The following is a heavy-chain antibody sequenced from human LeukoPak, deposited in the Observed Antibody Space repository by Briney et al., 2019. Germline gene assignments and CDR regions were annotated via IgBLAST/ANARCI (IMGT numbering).Heavy chain of an antibody. CDR1: GGSISSGGYY. Sequence: SQTLSLTCTVSGGSISSGGYYWSWIRQHPGKGLEWIGYIYYSGSTYYNPSLKSRVTISVDTSKNQFSVKLRSVTAADTEVYYCAREVSPGYYDSSGYPPGNYWYFDLWGRGTLVTVSS. V-gene: IGHV4-31*03. J-gene: IGHJ2*01. CDR3: AREVSPGYYDSSGYPPGNYWYFDL. CDR2: IYYSGST. D-gene: IGHD3-22*01.